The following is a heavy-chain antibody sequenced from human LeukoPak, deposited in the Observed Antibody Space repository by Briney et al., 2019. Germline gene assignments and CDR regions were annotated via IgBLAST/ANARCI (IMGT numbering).Heavy chain of an antibody. J-gene: IGHJ4*02. CDR1: GGSISSSSYY. D-gene: IGHD3-22*01. CDR2: IYYSGST. Sequence: SETLSLTCTVSGGSISSSSYYWGWIRQPPGKGLEWIGSIYYSGSTYYNPSLKSRVSISVDTSKNQFSLKLSSVTAADTAVYYCARDSNDSGGYYYFFDYWGQGALVTVSS. CDR3: ARDSNDSGGYYYFFDY. V-gene: IGHV4-39*07.